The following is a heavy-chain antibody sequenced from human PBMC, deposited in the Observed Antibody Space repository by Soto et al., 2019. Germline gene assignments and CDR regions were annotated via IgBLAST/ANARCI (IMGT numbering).Heavy chain of an antibody. D-gene: IGHD6-6*01. CDR2: IYYSGST. J-gene: IGHJ4*02. CDR3: AGSSSSTLFDY. Sequence: SETLSLTCTVSGGSISSYYWSWIRQPPGKGLEWIGYIYYSGSTNYNPSLKSRVTISVDTSKNQFSLKLSSVTAADTAVYYCAGSSSSTLFDYWGQVTLVPVSS. V-gene: IGHV4-59*01. CDR1: GGSISSYY.